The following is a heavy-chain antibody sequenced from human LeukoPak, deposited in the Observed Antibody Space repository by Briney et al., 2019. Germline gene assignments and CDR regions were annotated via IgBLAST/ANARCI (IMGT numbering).Heavy chain of an antibody. Sequence: GGSLRLSCAASGFTFDDYGMSWVRQVPGKGLEWVSGINWNGGKRGYADAVKGRFSISRDSGRKSVYLQMNSLTTDDTAFYFCAKELDTMFFDYWGQGALVTVSS. V-gene: IGHV3-20*04. CDR3: AKELDTMFFDY. D-gene: IGHD3-10*02. CDR1: GFTFDDYG. CDR2: INWNGGKR. J-gene: IGHJ4*02.